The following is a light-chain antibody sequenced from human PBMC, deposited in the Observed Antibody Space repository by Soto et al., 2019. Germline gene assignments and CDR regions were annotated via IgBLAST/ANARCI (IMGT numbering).Light chain of an antibody. Sequence: EIVLTQSPGTLSLSPGERATLSCRASQSINNDYLAWYQQKRGQAPRLLFYGASSRATDIPDRFSGSGFGTDFTLTISRLEPEDFAVYYCHQYARSPHTFGPGTKLEIK. CDR3: HQYARSPHT. CDR2: GAS. V-gene: IGKV3-20*01. J-gene: IGKJ2*01. CDR1: QSINNDY.